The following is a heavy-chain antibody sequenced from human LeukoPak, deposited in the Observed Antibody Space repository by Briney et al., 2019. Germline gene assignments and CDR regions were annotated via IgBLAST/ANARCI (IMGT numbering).Heavy chain of an antibody. CDR3: ARVSPKLMIVDD. V-gene: IGHV4-39*07. D-gene: IGHD3-22*01. Sequence: SETLSLTCTVSGGSISSSSYYWGWIRQPPGKGLEWIGSIYYCGSIYYNPSLKSRVTISVDTSKNQFSLKLSSVTAADTAVYYCARVSPKLMIVDDWGQGTLVTVSS. J-gene: IGHJ4*02. CDR2: IYYCGSI. CDR1: GGSISSSSYY.